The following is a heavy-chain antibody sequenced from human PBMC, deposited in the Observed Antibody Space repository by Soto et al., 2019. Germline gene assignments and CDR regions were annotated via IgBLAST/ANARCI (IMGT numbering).Heavy chain of an antibody. D-gene: IGHD2-21*01. V-gene: IGHV1-46*01. Sequence: QVQLVQSGAEVNKPGASVKVSCKASGYTFIHYYIHWVRHAPGQGLEWMAIINPNGGSTNYAQKFQGRVTVTSDTSTSTVSMELNRLGSDDTAVYFCARSLLQGDFWGQGTLVTVSS. J-gene: IGHJ4*02. CDR1: GYTFIHYY. CDR2: INPNGGST. CDR3: ARSLLQGDF.